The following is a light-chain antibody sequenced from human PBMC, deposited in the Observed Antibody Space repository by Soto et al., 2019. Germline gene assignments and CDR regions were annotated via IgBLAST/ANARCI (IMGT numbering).Light chain of an antibody. V-gene: IGKV3-11*01. CDR2: DAS. J-gene: IGKJ1*01. CDR1: QSVSSY. CDR3: QQRSNWPVT. Sequence: EIVLTQSPATLSLSPGERATLSCRASQSVSSYLAWYQQKPGQAPRLLIYDASSRATGITARFSGSGSGTDFTLTLSSLEHEDFAVYYCQQRSNWPVTVGQGTKVEIK.